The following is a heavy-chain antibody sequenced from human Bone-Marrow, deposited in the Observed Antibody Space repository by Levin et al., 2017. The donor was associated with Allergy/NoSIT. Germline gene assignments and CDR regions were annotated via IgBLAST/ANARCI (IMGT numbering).Heavy chain of an antibody. Sequence: GESLKISCKASGNIFTHDYFHWVRQAPGQGLEWMGMIPPSGGSTTYAQKFQGRVIMTRDTSASPIYMELSRLTSEDTALYYCVRDLVVVTSIEGALESWGQGTMVTVSS. CDR2: IPPSGGST. V-gene: IGHV1-46*01. CDR1: GNIFTHDY. J-gene: IGHJ3*02. D-gene: IGHD2-21*02. CDR3: VRDLVVVTSIEGALES.